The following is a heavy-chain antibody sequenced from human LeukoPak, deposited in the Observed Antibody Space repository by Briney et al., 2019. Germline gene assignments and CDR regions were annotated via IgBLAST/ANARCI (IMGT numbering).Heavy chain of an antibody. V-gene: IGHV1-69*05. CDR2: IIPIFGTA. CDR1: GGTFSSYA. J-gene: IGHJ4*02. D-gene: IGHD1-20*01. CDR3: ARGPYNWNDGRYFDY. Sequence: SVKVSCKASGGTFSSYAISWVRQAPGQGLEWMGGIIPIFGTANYAQKFQGRVTITTDESTSTAYMELSGLRSEDTAVYYCARGPYNWNDGRYFDYWGQGTLVTVSS.